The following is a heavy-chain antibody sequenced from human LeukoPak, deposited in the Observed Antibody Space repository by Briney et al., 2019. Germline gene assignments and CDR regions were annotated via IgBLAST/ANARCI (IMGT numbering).Heavy chain of an antibody. CDR2: GFYSGDT. Sequence: SETLSLTCAVSGGSVSNNNYYWCWIRQPPGKGLEWIGSGFYSGDTYYSPSLESRVTISVDTSKNQFSLKLSSVTAADTAMYYCVRHNFRIGLYYFDYWGQGTQVTVSS. CDR1: GGSVSNNNYY. CDR3: VRHNFRIGLYYFDY. V-gene: IGHV4-39*01. J-gene: IGHJ4*02. D-gene: IGHD3-3*01.